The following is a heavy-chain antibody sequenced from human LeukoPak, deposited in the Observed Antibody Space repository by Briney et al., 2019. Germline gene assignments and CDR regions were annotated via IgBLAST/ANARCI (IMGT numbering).Heavy chain of an antibody. J-gene: IGHJ5*02. D-gene: IGHD4-17*01. CDR2: FDPEDGET. CDR3: ATLTYGQNWFDP. V-gene: IGHV1-24*01. CDR1: GYTLTELS. Sequence: AAVKVSCKVSGYTLTELSMHWVRQAPGKGLEWMGGFDPEDGETIYAQKFQGRVTMTEDTSTDTAYMELSSLRSEDTAVHYCATLTYGQNWFDPWGQGTLVTVSS.